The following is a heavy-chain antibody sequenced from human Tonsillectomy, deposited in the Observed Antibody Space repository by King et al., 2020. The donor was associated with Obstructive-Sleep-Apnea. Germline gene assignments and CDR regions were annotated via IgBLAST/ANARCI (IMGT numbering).Heavy chain of an antibody. D-gene: IGHD4-17*01. CDR3: ARPTVTLEY. V-gene: IGHV3-74*01. J-gene: IGHJ4*02. CDR2: INPDGSVA. Sequence: VQLVESGGALVQPGGSLRLSCAASGFTFSSYWMHWVRQAPGKGLVWVSRINPDGSVAIYADSVKGRFTISRDNAKNTLYLHMNDLRPGDTARYYCARPTVTLEYWGQGSQVTVSS. CDR1: GFTFSSYW.